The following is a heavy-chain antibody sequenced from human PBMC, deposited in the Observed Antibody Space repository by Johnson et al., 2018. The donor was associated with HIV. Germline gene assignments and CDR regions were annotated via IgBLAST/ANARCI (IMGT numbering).Heavy chain of an antibody. V-gene: IGHV3-15*01. J-gene: IGHJ3*02. D-gene: IGHD1-26*01. CDR1: GFTFNNAW. CDR2: IKSKTDGATT. CDR3: AKDPGSGSPGAFDI. Sequence: VQLVESGGGVVQPGRSLRASCAASGFTFNNAWMGWVRQAPGKGLEWVGRIKSKTDGATTDYAVPVKGRFTISRDNAKNSLYLQMNSLRAEDTAVYYCAKDPGSGSPGAFDIWGQGTMVTVSS.